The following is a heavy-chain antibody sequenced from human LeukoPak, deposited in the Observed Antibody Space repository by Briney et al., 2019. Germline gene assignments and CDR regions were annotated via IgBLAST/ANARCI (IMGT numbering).Heavy chain of an antibody. CDR2: IISISSYI. V-gene: IGHV3-21*01. Sequence: GGSLRLSCAASGFTFSSYSMNWVRPAPGGGLEWGSSIISISSYIYYADSVKGRFTISRDNAKNSLYLQMNSLRAEDTAVYYCARGAYIVVVPAAKKPPLGFDPWGQGTLVTVSS. CDR3: ARGAYIVVVPAAKKPPLGFDP. D-gene: IGHD2-2*01. J-gene: IGHJ5*02. CDR1: GFTFSSYS.